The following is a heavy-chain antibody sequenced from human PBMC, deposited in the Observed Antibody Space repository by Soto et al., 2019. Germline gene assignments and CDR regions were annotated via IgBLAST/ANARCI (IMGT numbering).Heavy chain of an antibody. J-gene: IGHJ6*02. Sequence: SVKVSCKASGGTFSSYAISWVRQAPGQGLEWMGGIIPIFGTANYAQKFQGRVTITADESTSTAYMELSSLRSEDTAVYYCASRRWGYGDYYYYGMDVWGQGTTVTVSS. CDR1: GGTFSSYA. CDR2: IIPIFGTA. D-gene: IGHD5-18*01. V-gene: IGHV1-69*13. CDR3: ASRRWGYGDYYYYGMDV.